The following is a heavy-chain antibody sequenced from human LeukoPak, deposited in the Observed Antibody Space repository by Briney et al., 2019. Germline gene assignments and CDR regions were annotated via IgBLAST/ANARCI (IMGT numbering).Heavy chain of an antibody. V-gene: IGHV4-59*08. J-gene: IGHJ4*02. CDR1: GGSISSYY. Sequence: KSSETLSLTCTVSGGSISSYYWSWIRQPPGKGLEWIGYIYYSGSTNYNPSLKSRVTISVDTSKNQFSLKLSSVTAADTAVYYCARRGYGHPFDYWGQGTLATVSS. CDR3: ARRGYGHPFDY. CDR2: IYYSGST. D-gene: IGHD6-25*01.